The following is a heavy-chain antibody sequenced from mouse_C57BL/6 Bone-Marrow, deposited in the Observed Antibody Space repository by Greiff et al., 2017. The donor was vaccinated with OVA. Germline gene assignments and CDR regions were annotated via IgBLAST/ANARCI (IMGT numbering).Heavy chain of an antibody. CDR2: IYPRSGNT. J-gene: IGHJ2*01. D-gene: IGHD2-3*01. CDR3: ARESIYDGYDFDY. CDR1: GYTFTSYG. V-gene: IGHV1-81*01. Sequence: VKLQESGAELARPGASVKLSCKASGYTFTSYGISWVKQRTGQGLEWIGEIYPRSGNTYYNEKFKGKATLTADKSSSTAYMELRSLTSEDSAVYFCARESIYDGYDFDYWGQGTTLTVSS.